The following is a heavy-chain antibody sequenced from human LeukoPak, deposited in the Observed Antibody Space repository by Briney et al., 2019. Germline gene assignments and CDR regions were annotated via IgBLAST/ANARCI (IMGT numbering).Heavy chain of an antibody. D-gene: IGHD2-15*01. CDR2: MNPNSGNT. Sequence: RASVKVSCKASGYTFTSYDINWVRQATGQGLEWMGWMNPNSGNTGYAQKFQGRVTTTRNTSISTAYMELSSLRSEDTAVYYCASRYCSGGSCYLFDPWGQGTLVTVSS. J-gene: IGHJ5*02. V-gene: IGHV1-8*01. CDR3: ASRYCSGGSCYLFDP. CDR1: GYTFTSYD.